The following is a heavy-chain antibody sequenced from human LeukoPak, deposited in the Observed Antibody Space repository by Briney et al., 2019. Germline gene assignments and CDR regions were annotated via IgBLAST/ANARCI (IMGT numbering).Heavy chain of an antibody. CDR1: GFTFRTYA. CDR2: VSGSDGST. D-gene: IGHD2-2*01. J-gene: IGHJ4*02. CDR3: ASDWTSNYYANDY. Sequence: HPGGSLRLSCAASGFTFRTYAMSWVRQAPGKGLEWVSGVSGSDGSTSYADSVKGRFTISRDNSKNTLYLQINSLRAEDTAIYYCASDWTSNYYANDYWGQGTLVTVSS. V-gene: IGHV3-23*01.